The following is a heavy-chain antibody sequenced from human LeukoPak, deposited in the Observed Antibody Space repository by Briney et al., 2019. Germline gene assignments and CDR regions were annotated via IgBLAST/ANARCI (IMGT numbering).Heavy chain of an antibody. V-gene: IGHV3-30*03. Sequence: PGGSLRLSCTVSGFIFSSSGIHWVRQAPGKGLVWVAGISYDGSEKYYAESVKGRFTISRDYSKTTVYLQMNSLRAEDTAVYYCARGGGYSYGSHDYWGQGTLVTVSS. J-gene: IGHJ4*02. CDR3: ARGGGYSYGSHDY. D-gene: IGHD5-18*01. CDR2: ISYDGSEK. CDR1: GFIFSSSG.